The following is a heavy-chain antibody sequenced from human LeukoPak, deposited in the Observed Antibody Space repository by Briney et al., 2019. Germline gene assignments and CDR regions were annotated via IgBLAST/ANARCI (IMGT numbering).Heavy chain of an antibody. D-gene: IGHD2-21*02. J-gene: IGHJ3*02. CDR3: ARVNAVTATLGAFDI. CDR1: GGTFSSYA. CDR2: IIPIFGTA. Sequence: ASVTVSCTASGGTFSSYAISWVRQAPGQGLEWMGGIIPIFGTANYAQKFQGRVTITADESTSTAYMELSSLRSEDTAVYYCARVNAVTATLGAFDIWGQGTMVTVSS. V-gene: IGHV1-69*13.